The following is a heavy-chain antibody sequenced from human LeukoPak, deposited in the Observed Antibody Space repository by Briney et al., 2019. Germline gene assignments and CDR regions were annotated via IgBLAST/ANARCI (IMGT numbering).Heavy chain of an antibody. CDR1: GFTFSSYA. Sequence: GGSLRLSCAASGFTFSSYAMSWVRQAPGKGLEWVSAISGSGGSTYYADSVKGRLTISRDNSKNTLYLQMNSLRAEDTAVYYCASPGITGTKCFDYWGQGTLVTVSS. D-gene: IGHD1-7*01. CDR2: ISGSGGST. CDR3: ASPGITGTKCFDY. V-gene: IGHV3-23*01. J-gene: IGHJ4*02.